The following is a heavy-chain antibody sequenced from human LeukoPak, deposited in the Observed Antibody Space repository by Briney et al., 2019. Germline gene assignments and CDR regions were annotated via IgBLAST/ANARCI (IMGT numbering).Heavy chain of an antibody. CDR1: GFTFDNYG. D-gene: IGHD3-10*01. J-gene: IGHJ4*02. Sequence: GGSLRLSCAASGFTFDNYGMSWVRQAPGKGLEWVSAINWNGGSTSYADSVRGRFTISRDNAKNSLYLQMNSLRAEDTALYSCATEHADYYYSDYWGQGALVTVSS. V-gene: IGHV3-20*04. CDR2: INWNGGST. CDR3: ATEHADYYYSDY.